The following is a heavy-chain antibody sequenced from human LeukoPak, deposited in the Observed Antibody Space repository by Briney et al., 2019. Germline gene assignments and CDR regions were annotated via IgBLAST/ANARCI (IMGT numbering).Heavy chain of an antibody. CDR3: ARDPSSSSGYYYRHYNWFDP. J-gene: IGHJ5*02. CDR1: GYTFTGYY. CDR2: INPNSGGT. Sequence: PQASVKVSCKASGYTFTGYYMHWVRQAPGQGLEWMGWINPNSGGTNYAQKFQGRVTMTRDTSISTAYMELSRLRSDDTAVYYCARDPSSSSGYYYRHYNWFDPWGQGTLVTVSS. V-gene: IGHV1-2*02. D-gene: IGHD3-22*01.